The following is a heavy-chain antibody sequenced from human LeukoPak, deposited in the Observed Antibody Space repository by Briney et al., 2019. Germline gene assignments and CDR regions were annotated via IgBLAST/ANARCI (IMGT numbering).Heavy chain of an antibody. J-gene: IGHJ4*02. CDR2: IWYDGSKK. V-gene: IGHV3-33*01. CDR1: GFTFSSDG. Sequence: GGSLRLSCAASGFTFSSDGMHWVSQAPGKGLEWVAVIWYDGSKKYHADSVKGRFTISRDNSKDTLYLQMNSLRAEDTAVYYCARDLLGYSYDAYYFDFWGQGTLVTVSS. D-gene: IGHD5-18*01. CDR3: ARDLLGYSYDAYYFDF.